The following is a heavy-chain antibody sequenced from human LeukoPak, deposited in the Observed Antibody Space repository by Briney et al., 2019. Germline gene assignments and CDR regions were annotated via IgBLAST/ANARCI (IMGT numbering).Heavy chain of an antibody. CDR3: ARDQTAIAEILDY. CDR2: IYSGGST. V-gene: IGHV3-66*01. D-gene: IGHD6-13*01. CDR1: GFTVSSNY. Sequence: PGGSLRLSCAASGFTVSSNYMSWVRQAPGKGLVWVSVIYSGGSTYYADSVKGRFTISRDNAKNSLYLQMNSLRAEDTAVYYCARDQTAIAEILDYWGQGTLVTVSS. J-gene: IGHJ4*02.